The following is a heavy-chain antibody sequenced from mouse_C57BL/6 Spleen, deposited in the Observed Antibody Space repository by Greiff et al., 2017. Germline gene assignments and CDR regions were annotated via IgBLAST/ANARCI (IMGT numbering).Heavy chain of an antibody. CDR2: FHPYNDDT. D-gene: IGHD1-1*01. CDR3: ARRYYGSSDNWYFDV. J-gene: IGHJ1*03. CDR1: GYTFTTYP. V-gene: IGHV1-47*01. Sequence: VMLVESGAELVKPGASVKMSCKASGYTFTTYPIEWMKQNPGKSLEWIGNFHPYNDDTKYNEKFKGKATLTVEKSSSTVYLELSRLTSDDSAVYYCARRYYGSSDNWYFDVWGKGTTVTVSS.